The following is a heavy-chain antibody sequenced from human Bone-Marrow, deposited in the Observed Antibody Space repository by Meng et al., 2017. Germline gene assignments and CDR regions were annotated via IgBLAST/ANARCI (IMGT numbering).Heavy chain of an antibody. D-gene: IGHD2-15*01. CDR2: ISSSSSYI. Sequence: GESLKISCAASGFTFSSYSMNWVRQAPGKGLEWVSSISSSSSYIYYADSVKGRFTISRDNSKNTLYLQMNSLRAEDTAVYYCAACSGGSCYDEIGYWGQGTLVTVSS. J-gene: IGHJ4*02. V-gene: IGHV3-21*01. CDR3: AACSGGSCYDEIGY. CDR1: GFTFSSYS.